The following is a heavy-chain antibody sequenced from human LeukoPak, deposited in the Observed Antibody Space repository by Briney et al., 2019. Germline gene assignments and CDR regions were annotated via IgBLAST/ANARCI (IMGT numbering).Heavy chain of an antibody. CDR1: GFTFSSYS. CDR3: ARSRHCSSTTCLDAFDI. V-gene: IGHV3-48*01. J-gene: IGHJ3*02. CDR2: ISSSSSTI. Sequence: GGSLRLSCAASGFTFSSYSMNWVRQAPGRGLEWVSYISSSSSTIYYADSVKGRFTISRDNAKNTLYLQMGSLRAEDMAVYYCARSRHCSSTTCLDAFDIWGQGTMVTVSS. D-gene: IGHD2-2*01.